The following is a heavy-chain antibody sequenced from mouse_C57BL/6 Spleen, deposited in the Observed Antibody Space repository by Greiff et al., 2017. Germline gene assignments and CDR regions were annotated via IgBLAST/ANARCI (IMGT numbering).Heavy chain of an antibody. D-gene: IGHD1-1*01. Sequence: ESGPGLVKPSQSLSLTCSVTGYSITSGYYWNWIRQFPGNKLEWMGYISYDGSNNYNPSLKNRISITRDTSKNQFFLKLNSVTTEDTATYYCARDYGSSGYFDVWGTGTTVTVSS. CDR1: GYSITSGYY. J-gene: IGHJ1*03. V-gene: IGHV3-6*01. CDR2: ISYDGSN. CDR3: ARDYGSSGYFDV.